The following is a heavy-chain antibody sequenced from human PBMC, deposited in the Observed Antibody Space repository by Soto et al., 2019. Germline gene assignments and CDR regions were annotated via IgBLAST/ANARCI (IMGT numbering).Heavy chain of an antibody. CDR1: GYSISSGYY. V-gene: IGHV4-30-4*08. J-gene: IGHJ6*02. Sequence: SETLSLTCAVSGYSISSGYYWGWFRQPPGKGLEWIGYIYYSRSTYYNPSLKSRVTISVDTSKNQFSLKLSSVTAADTAVYYCARDNILGILYGGMDVWGQGTTVTVSS. CDR2: IYYSRST. CDR3: ARDNILGILYGGMDV. D-gene: IGHD3-3*01.